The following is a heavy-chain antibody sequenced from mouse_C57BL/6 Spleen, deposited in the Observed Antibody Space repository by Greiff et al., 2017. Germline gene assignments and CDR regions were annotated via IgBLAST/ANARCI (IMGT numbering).Heavy chain of an antibody. CDR2: IYPRSGNT. CDR3: TRLTTTVVERAY. Sequence: QVQLQQSGAELARPGASVKLSCKASGYTFTSYGISWVKQRTGQGLEWIGEIYPRSGNTYYNEKFKGKSTLTADKSSSTAYMELRSLTSEDSAVYFCTRLTTTVVERAYWGQGTLVTVSA. J-gene: IGHJ3*01. CDR1: GYTFTSYG. D-gene: IGHD1-1*01. V-gene: IGHV1-81*01.